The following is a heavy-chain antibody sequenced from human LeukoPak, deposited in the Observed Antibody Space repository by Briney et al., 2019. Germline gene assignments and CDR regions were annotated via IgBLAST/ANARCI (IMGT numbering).Heavy chain of an antibody. V-gene: IGHV3-7*03. CDR1: GLTFSDYW. Sequence: GGSQRLSCAASGLTFSDYWMTWVRQAPGKGLEWVANIKQDGNEKYYVDSVRGRFTISRDNAKKSLYLQMNSLRAEDTAVYYCARGSHYYDSGRYYYYGLDVWGQGTTVTVSS. J-gene: IGHJ6*02. CDR2: IKQDGNEK. CDR3: ARGSHYYDSGRYYYYGLDV. D-gene: IGHD3-10*01.